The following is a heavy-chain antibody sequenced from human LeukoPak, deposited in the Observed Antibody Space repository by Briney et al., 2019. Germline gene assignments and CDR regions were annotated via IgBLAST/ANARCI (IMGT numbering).Heavy chain of an antibody. D-gene: IGHD2-15*01. CDR1: GYTFTSFG. CDR3: TRDHCRGDNCPSFDY. V-gene: IGHV1-18*04. J-gene: IGHJ4*02. CDR2: IGAYNGDT. Sequence: ASVTVSCKPSGYTFTSFGISWVRQAPGQGLEWMGWIGAYNGDTNYAQKFQGRVTMTTDTSTSTAYMDLRSLRSDDTAVYYCTRDHCRGDNCPSFDYWGQGTLVTVSA.